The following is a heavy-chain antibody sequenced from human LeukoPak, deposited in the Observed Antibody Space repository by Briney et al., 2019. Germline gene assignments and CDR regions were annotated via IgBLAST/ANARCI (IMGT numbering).Heavy chain of an antibody. V-gene: IGHV4-34*01. CDR2: INLSGST. D-gene: IGHD4-23*01. Sequence: PSETLSLTCAVYGGSFSGYYWSWIRQPPGKGPEWVGEINLSGSTNYNPSLKSRVTISVDTSKNQFSLQLSSVTAADTAVYYCARAPKRTVVTPSRVDYGGKGTLVTVSS. CDR1: GGSFSGYY. CDR3: ARAPKRTVVTPSRVDY. J-gene: IGHJ4*02.